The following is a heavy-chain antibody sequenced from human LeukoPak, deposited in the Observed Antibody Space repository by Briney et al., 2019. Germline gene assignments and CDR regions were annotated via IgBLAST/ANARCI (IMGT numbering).Heavy chain of an antibody. Sequence: ASVKVSCKASGYTFTSYGISWVRQAPGQGLEWMGWISAYNGNTNYAQKLQGRVTMTTDTSTSTAYMELRSLRSDDTAVYYCARSGVAAAGTPPRTRYDYWGQGTLVTVSS. CDR3: ARSGVAAAGTPPRTRYDY. D-gene: IGHD6-13*01. J-gene: IGHJ4*02. CDR1: GYTFTSYG. CDR2: ISAYNGNT. V-gene: IGHV1-18*01.